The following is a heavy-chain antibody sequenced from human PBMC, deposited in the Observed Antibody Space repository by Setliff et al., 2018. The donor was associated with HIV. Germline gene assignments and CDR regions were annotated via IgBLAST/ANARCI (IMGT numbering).Heavy chain of an antibody. CDR2: INHSGST. CDR1: GGSISSSRYY. D-gene: IGHD6-13*01. Sequence: SETLSLTCTASGGSISSSRYYWSWIRQPPGKGLEWIGEINHSGSTNYNPSLKSRVTISLDTSKNQFSLKLSSVTAADTAVYYCARATKTPYSSSWSIPGAFDIWGQGTMVTVSS. V-gene: IGHV4-39*07. J-gene: IGHJ3*02. CDR3: ARATKTPYSSSWSIPGAFDI.